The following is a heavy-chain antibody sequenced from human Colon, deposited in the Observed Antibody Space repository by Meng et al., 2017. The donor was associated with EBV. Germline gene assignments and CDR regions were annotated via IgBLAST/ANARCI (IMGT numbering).Heavy chain of an antibody. CDR3: LRGSGGSV. Sequence: DSGPALVTQSGTLALTCAVSGASITNHNWWAWVRQPPGKGLEWIGEIPHRGSSAYNPSLKSRVSMSIDKSKNQFSLKLTSVTAADTAVYHCLRGSGGSVWGQGTLVTVSS. CDR1: GASITNHNW. V-gene: IGHV4-4*02. D-gene: IGHD3-10*01. CDR2: IPHRGSS. J-gene: IGHJ1*01.